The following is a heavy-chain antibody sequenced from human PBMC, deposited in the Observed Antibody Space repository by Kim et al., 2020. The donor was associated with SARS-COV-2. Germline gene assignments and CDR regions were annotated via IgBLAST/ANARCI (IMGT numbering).Heavy chain of an antibody. CDR3: ARHYYDSSGYYAFHYYYYGMDV. V-gene: IGHV4-39*01. CDR2: IYYSGST. J-gene: IGHJ6*02. Sequence: SETLSLTCTVSGGSISSSSYYWGWIRQPPGKGLEWIGSIYYSGSTYYNPSLKSRVTISVDTSKNQFSLKLSSVTAADTAVYYCARHYYDSSGYYAFHYYYYGMDVWGQGTTVTVSS. CDR1: GGSISSSSYY. D-gene: IGHD3-22*01.